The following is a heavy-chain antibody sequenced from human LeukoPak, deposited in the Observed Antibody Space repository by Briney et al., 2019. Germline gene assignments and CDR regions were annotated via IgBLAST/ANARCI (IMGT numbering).Heavy chain of an antibody. CDR3: AKEGSYPFFDY. CDR1: GFTFSNAW. J-gene: IGHJ4*02. D-gene: IGHD1-26*01. V-gene: IGHV3-23*01. Sequence: GGSLRLSCAASGFTFSNAWMSWVRQAPGKGLEWVSAISGSGGSTYYADSVKGRFTISRDNSKNTLYLQMNSLRAEDTAVYYCAKEGSYPFFDYWGQGTLVTVSS. CDR2: ISGSGGST.